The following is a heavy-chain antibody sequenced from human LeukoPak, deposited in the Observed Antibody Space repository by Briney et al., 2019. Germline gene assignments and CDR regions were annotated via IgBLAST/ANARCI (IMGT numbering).Heavy chain of an antibody. V-gene: IGHV3-7*03. D-gene: IGHD2-15*01. CDR3: GRVSESLVNGGVSWSFDN. CDR2: IKQDGSEK. Sequence: ETLSLTCAVYGGSFSGYYWSWVRQAPGKGLEWVANIKQDGSEKYYVDSVKGRFTISRDNAKNSLYLQMNSLTAEDTAVYYCGRVSESLVNGGVSWSFDNWGQGTLVTVSS. CDR1: GGSFSGYY. J-gene: IGHJ4*02.